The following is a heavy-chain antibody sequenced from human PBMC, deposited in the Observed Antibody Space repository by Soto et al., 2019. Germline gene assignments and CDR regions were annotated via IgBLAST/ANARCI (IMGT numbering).Heavy chain of an antibody. Sequence: QVQLQESGPGLLRPSQPLSLTCTVSGASISSAGYYWSWIRHHPEKGLERIGYIYYIWSTYYNPSLKSRVSMSLDKSKNQFSLKVNSVTLADSAVYYCARAWCETYYGGHYFDSGGQGTLVAISS. V-gene: IGHV4-31*03. D-gene: IGHD1-26*01. CDR1: GASISSAGYY. CDR2: IYYIWST. J-gene: IGHJ4*02. CDR3: ARAWCETYYGGHYFDS.